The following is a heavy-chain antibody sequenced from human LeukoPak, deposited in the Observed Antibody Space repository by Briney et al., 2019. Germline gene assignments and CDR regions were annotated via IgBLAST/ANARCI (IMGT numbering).Heavy chain of an antibody. CDR3: ARGGYYGSGNDFRFDP. CDR2: IHYTGST. Sequence: KPSETLSLTCTVSGGSINSYYWSWIRKPPGKGLECIGYIHYTGSTNYKPSLKSRVTISVDTSKNQFSLKLSSVTAANTAIYYCARGGYYGSGNDFRFDPWGQGTLVTVSS. V-gene: IGHV4-59*01. J-gene: IGHJ5*02. D-gene: IGHD3-10*01. CDR1: GGSINSYY.